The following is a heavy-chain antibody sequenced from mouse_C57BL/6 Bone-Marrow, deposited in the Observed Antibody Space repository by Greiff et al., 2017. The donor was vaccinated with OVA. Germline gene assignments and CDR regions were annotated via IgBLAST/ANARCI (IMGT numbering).Heavy chain of an antibody. Sequence: VQLQQPGAELVKPGASVKLSCKASGYTFTSYWMQWVKQRPGQGLEWIGEIDPSDSYTNYNQKFKGKATLTVDTSSSTAYMQLSSLTSEDSAVYYCARDDRFAYWGQGTLVTVSA. J-gene: IGHJ3*01. CDR1: GYTFTSYW. V-gene: IGHV1-50*01. D-gene: IGHD2-12*01. CDR3: ARDDRFAY. CDR2: IDPSDSYT.